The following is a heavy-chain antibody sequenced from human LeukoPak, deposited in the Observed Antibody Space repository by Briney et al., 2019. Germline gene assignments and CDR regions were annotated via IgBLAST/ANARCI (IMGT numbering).Heavy chain of an antibody. D-gene: IGHD6-13*01. V-gene: IGHV3-66*01. CDR2: IYNGGSA. CDR3: AREASYSGSWWYLDH. CDR1: GFNVSSKY. J-gene: IGHJ4*02. Sequence: GGSLRLSCAASGFNVSSKYMSWVRQAPGKGLEWVSVIYNGGSANYADSVKGRFTISRDNSKNKVYLQMNSLRVEDTAVYYCAREASYSGSWWYLDHWGQGTLVTVSS.